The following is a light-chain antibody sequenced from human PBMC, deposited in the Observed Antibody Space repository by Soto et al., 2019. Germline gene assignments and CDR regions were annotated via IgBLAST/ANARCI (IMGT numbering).Light chain of an antibody. J-gene: IGKJ2*01. CDR1: QSISSY. Sequence: DIQMTQSPSSLSASVGDRVTITCRASQSISSYLNWYQQKPGKAPKLLIYATSSLQSGVPSRFRGSGSGTDFTLTISSLQLEDFATYYCQQSYSTPYTFGQGTKLEIK. CDR2: ATS. CDR3: QQSYSTPYT. V-gene: IGKV1-39*01.